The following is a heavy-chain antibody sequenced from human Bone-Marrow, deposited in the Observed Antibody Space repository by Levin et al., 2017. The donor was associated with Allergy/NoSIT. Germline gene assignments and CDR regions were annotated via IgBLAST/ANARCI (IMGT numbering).Heavy chain of an antibody. D-gene: IGHD5-12*01. Sequence: GGSLRLSCAASGFTFSTYWMSWVRQAPGKGLEWVAKIKQDGSEKYYLDSVKGRFTISRDNAKNSLYLQMNSLRDEDMAVYHCARDGTTWLRYYLDYWGQGTLVTVSS. CDR3: ARDGTTWLRYYLDY. CDR1: GFTFSTYW. V-gene: IGHV3-7*01. J-gene: IGHJ4*02. CDR2: IKQDGSEK.